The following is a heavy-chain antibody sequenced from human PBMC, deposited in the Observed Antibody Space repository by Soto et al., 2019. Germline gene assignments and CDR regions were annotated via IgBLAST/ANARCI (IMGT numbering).Heavy chain of an antibody. D-gene: IGHD2-15*01. CDR1: GFTFSSYG. V-gene: IGHV3-33*01. Sequence: QTGGSLRLSCEASGFTFSSYGMHWVRQAPGKGLEWLAVIGSDGRNKNHGGSVKDRFAISRDNAKNTLYLQMNSLRTEDTAFYYCARDDIGGPNALDVWGQGTMVTVSS. J-gene: IGHJ3*01. CDR3: ARDDIGGPNALDV. CDR2: IGSDGRNK.